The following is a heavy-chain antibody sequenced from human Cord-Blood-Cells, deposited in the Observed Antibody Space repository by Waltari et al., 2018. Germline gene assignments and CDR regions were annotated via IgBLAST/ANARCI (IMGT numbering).Heavy chain of an antibody. D-gene: IGHD3-10*01. Sequence: QLQLQASGPGLVKPSETLSLTCTVSGGSISSRSYYWGWIRQPPGKGLEWIGSIYYSGSTYYNPSLKSRVTISVDTSKNQFSLKLSSVTAADTAVYYCARHPGVDFDYWGQGTLVTVSS. CDR2: IYYSGST. CDR1: GGSISSRSYY. CDR3: ARHPGVDFDY. J-gene: IGHJ4*02. V-gene: IGHV4-39*01.